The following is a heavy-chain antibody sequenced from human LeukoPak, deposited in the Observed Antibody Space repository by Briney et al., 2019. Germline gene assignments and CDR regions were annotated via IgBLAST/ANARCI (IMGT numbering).Heavy chain of an antibody. J-gene: IGHJ3*02. Sequence: SETLSLTCTVSGGSISSYYCSWIRQPPGKGLEWIGYVYYSGSTNYNPSLKSRVTFSVDTSKSQFSLKLNSVIAADTAVYYCARATYYSTSSPAFDIWGQGPMVTVSS. D-gene: IGHD6-6*01. CDR3: ARATYYSTSSPAFDI. CDR1: GGSISSYY. CDR2: VYYSGST. V-gene: IGHV4-59*01.